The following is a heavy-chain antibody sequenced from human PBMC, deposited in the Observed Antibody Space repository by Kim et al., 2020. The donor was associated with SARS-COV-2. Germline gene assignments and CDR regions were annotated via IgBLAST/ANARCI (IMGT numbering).Heavy chain of an antibody. CDR3: ANEVSGYYPYMYV. CDR2: IGVSGSPI. D-gene: IGHD1-1*01. J-gene: IGHJ6*03. CDR1: GFTINNYE. V-gene: IGHV3-48*03. Sequence: GGSLRLSCEASGFTINNYEVNWVRQAPGKGLEWVSYIGVSGSPINYADSVKGRFTVARDNAKNSLYLQMNSLRAEDTAVYYCANEVSGYYPYMYVWGKGT.